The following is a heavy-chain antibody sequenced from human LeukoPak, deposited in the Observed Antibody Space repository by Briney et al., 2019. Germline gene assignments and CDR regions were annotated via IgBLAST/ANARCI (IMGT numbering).Heavy chain of an antibody. D-gene: IGHD6-13*01. J-gene: IGHJ4*02. V-gene: IGHV3-9*01. CDR2: ISWNSGSI. CDR3: AKDLAAAGLLYYFDY. CDR1: GFTFDDYA. Sequence: PGGSLRLSCAASGFTFDDYAMHWVRQAPGKGLEWVSGISWNSGSIGYADSVKGRFTISRDNAKNSLYLQMNSLRAEDTALYYCAKDLAAAGLLYYFDYWGQGTLVTVSP.